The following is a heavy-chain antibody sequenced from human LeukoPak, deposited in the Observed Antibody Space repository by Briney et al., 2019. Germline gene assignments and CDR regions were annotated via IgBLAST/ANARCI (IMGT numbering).Heavy chain of an antibody. J-gene: IGHJ4*01. Sequence: GGSQRLSCYVSGFTFSDSVIHWVRHAAGKGLEWVGRIRSKTKSGETAYAASVKGRFTISRDDSKDTAYLQMNSLKPEDTAVYYCSSPAHDFDIWSGYYSLWGRGTQVTVSS. CDR2: IRSKTKSGET. V-gene: IGHV3-73*01. D-gene: IGHD3-3*01. CDR3: SSPAHDFDIWSGYYSL. CDR1: GFTFSDSV.